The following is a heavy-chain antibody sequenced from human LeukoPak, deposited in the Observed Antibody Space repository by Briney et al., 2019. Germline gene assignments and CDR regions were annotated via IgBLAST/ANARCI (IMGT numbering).Heavy chain of an antibody. J-gene: IGHJ4*02. CDR1: GGSFSGYY. CDR2: IYYSGST. CDR3: AILYYDYVWGSYRPVDY. Sequence: SETLSLTCAVYGGSFSGYYWGWIRQPPGKGLEWIGSIYYSGSTYYNPSLKSRVTISVDTSKNQFSLKLSSVTAADTAVYYCAILYYDYVWGSYRPVDYWGQGTLVTVSS. V-gene: IGHV4-39*01. D-gene: IGHD3-16*02.